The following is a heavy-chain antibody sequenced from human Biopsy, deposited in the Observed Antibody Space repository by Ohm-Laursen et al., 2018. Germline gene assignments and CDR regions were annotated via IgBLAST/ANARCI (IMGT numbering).Heavy chain of an antibody. Sequence: SETLSLTCTVSGGSISTSTYFWGWIRQPPGRGLEWIGGLYFSGSTYYNPSLKSRVTVSVDTSNNQFSLKLNSVTAADTAVYYCARRDGTDGYNPYYYGVGVWGQGTTVTVSS. D-gene: IGHD5-24*01. CDR2: LYFSGST. CDR1: GGSISTSTYF. J-gene: IGHJ6*02. V-gene: IGHV4-39*01. CDR3: ARRDGTDGYNPYYYGVGV.